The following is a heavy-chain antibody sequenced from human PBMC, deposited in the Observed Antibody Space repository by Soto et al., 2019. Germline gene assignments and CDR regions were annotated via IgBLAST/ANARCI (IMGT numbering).Heavy chain of an antibody. D-gene: IGHD3-22*01. CDR1: GFTFSSHS. CDR2: ISNNNVDT. V-gene: IGHV3-23*01. Sequence: GGSLRLSCAASGFTFSSHSMTWVRQAPGKGLEWISGISNNNVDTFYAESVKGRFTISRDNSKNTVSLQMNSLRADDTARYYCARERGYYYDSSGPGGWFDPWGQGTLVTVSS. J-gene: IGHJ5*02. CDR3: ARERGYYYDSSGPGGWFDP.